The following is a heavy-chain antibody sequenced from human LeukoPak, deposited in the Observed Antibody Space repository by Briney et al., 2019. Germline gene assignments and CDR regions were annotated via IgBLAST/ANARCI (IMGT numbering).Heavy chain of an antibody. J-gene: IGHJ4*02. D-gene: IGHD1-26*01. V-gene: IGHV4-4*07. CDR1: GGSITSYY. CDR2: IYTSGST. CDR3: ATTRVGFSYFDY. Sequence: SETLSLTRTVSGGSITSYYWSWIRQPAGKGVEWIGRIYTSGSTNYNPSPKSRVTISVDKSKNQFSLKLSSVTAADTAVYYCATTRVGFSYFDYWGQGTLVTVSS.